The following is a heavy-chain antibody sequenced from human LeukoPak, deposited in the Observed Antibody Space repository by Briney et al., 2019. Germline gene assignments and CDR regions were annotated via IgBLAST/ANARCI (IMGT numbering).Heavy chain of an antibody. CDR3: GGFGY. CDR1: GFTFSNAW. V-gene: IGHV3-15*01. Sequence: PGGSLRLSCEASGFTFSNAWMTWVRQAPGKGLDWVGRIKSNPDGGTTEYAAPVKGRFTISRDDSKNTLFLQMKSLKTEDTALYYCGGFGYWGQGTLVTVSS. J-gene: IGHJ4*02. CDR2: IKSNPDGGTT.